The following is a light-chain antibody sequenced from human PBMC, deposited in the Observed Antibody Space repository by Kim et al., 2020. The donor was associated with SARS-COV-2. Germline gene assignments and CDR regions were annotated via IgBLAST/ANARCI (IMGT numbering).Light chain of an antibody. CDR2: EDN. Sequence: NFMLTQPHSVSESPGKTVTISCTGSSGSIASNYVQWYQQRPGSAPTTVIYEDNQRPSGVPDRFSVSIDSSSNSASLTISGLKTEDEADYYCQSYDSSNHWVFGGGTQLTVL. V-gene: IGLV6-57*02. CDR1: SGSIASNY. J-gene: IGLJ3*02. CDR3: QSYDSSNHWV.